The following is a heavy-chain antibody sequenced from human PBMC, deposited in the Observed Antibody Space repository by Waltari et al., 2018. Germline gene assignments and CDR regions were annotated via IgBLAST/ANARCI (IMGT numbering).Heavy chain of an antibody. V-gene: IGHV3-53*01. J-gene: IGHJ4*02. CDR2: IYSGGST. CDR1: GCTVRCKY. D-gene: IGHD3-22*01. CDR3: ARDGGSGSYYFDY. Sequence: EVQLVESGGGLIQPGGSLRLSCTACGCTVRCKYTSLVRQAPGKGLAWVSVIYSGGSTYYADSVKGRFTISRDNSKNTLYLQMNSRRAEDTAVYYCARDGGSGSYYFDYWGQGTLVTVSS.